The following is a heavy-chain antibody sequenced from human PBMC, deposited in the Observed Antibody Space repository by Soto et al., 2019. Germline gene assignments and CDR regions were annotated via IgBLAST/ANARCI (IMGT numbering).Heavy chain of an antibody. CDR3: AGDRGPQGYCTNGVCYSGWFDP. CDR2: INWNGGST. V-gene: IGHV3-20*01. D-gene: IGHD2-8*01. J-gene: IGHJ5*02. CDR1: GFTFDDYG. Sequence: GGSLRLSCAASGFTFDDYGMSWVRQAPGKGLEWVSGINWNGGSTGYADSVKGRFTISRDNAKNSLYLQMNSLRAEDTALYHCAGDRGPQGYCTNGVCYSGWFDPWGQGTLVTVSS.